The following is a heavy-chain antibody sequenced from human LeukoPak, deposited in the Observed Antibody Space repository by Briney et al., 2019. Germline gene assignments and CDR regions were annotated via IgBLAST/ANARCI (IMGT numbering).Heavy chain of an antibody. CDR2: ITPNSGGT. Sequence: ASVKVSCKASGYTFTGYYIDLVRQAPGQGLEWMGWITPNSGGTKYGQKFQGRVTMTRDTSISTAYMELSSLRSDDTAVYYCARVLRWNYVEDAFDIWGQGTMVTVSS. CDR1: GYTFTGYY. CDR3: ARVLRWNYVEDAFDI. V-gene: IGHV1-2*02. J-gene: IGHJ3*02. D-gene: IGHD1-7*01.